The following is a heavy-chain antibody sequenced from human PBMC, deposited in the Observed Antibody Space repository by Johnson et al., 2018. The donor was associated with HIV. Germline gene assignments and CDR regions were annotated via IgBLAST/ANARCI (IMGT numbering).Heavy chain of an antibody. D-gene: IGHD2-15*01. CDR3: AKDAYCSGGRCYGFGAFDI. CDR2: ISYDGSNK. V-gene: IGHV3-30*18. Sequence: QVQLVESGGGVVQPGRSLRLSCAASRFTFSTYGMHWVRQAPGKGLEWVAVISYDGSNKYYADSVKGRFTISRDNSKNTLYLQMNSLRAEDTAVYYCAKDAYCSGGRCYGFGAFDIWGQGTKVTVSS. J-gene: IGHJ3*02. CDR1: RFTFSTYG.